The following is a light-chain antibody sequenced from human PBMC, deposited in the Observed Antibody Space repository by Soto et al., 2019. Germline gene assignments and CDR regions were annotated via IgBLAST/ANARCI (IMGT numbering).Light chain of an antibody. CDR3: QQYNTYWT. J-gene: IGKJ1*01. V-gene: IGKV1-5*03. Sequence: DIPMTQSPSTLSASVGDRVTITCRASQSISSWLAWYQQRPGKAPKLLIYQASTSESGVPSRFSGSGSGTEFTLTISSLQPDDFATYYCQQYNTYWTFGQGTKVEIK. CDR1: QSISSW. CDR2: QAS.